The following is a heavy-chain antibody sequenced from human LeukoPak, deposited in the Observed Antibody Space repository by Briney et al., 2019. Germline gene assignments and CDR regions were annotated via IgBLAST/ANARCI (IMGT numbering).Heavy chain of an antibody. Sequence: PSETLSLTCAVSGGSISSYYWSWIRQPPGKGLEWIGYIYYSGSTNYNPSLKSRVTISVDTSKNQFSLKLSSVTAADTAVYYCARLYSYGYHYIDYWGQGTLVTVSS. CDR3: ARLYSYGYHYIDY. D-gene: IGHD5-18*01. CDR2: IYYSGST. V-gene: IGHV4-59*01. J-gene: IGHJ4*02. CDR1: GGSISSYY.